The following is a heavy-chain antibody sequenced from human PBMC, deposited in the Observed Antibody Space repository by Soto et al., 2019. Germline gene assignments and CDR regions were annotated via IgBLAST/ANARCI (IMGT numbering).Heavy chain of an antibody. CDR1: GFTFSSFA. J-gene: IGHJ4*02. CDR3: ARELERVFDY. V-gene: IGHV3-30*04. CDR2: IAYDGRNK. D-gene: IGHD1-1*01. Sequence: GGSLRLSCAASGFTFSSFAMHWVRQAPGKGLEWVAVIAYDGRNKYYADSVKGRFTISRDNSKNTLYLQMNSLRIEDTAVYYCARELERVFDYWGQGTLVTVSS.